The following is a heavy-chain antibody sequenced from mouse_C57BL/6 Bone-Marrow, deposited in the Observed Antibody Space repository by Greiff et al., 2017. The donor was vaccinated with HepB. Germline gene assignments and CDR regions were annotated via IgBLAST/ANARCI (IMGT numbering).Heavy chain of an antibody. CDR2: INYDGSST. D-gene: IGHD1-1*01. CDR1: GFTFSDYY. Sequence: EVQRVESEGGLVQPGSSMKLSCTASGFTFSDYYMAWVRQVPEKGLEWVANINYDGSSTYYLDSLKSRFIISRDNAKNILYLQMSSLKSEDTATYYCARDRGYGSSYGFAYWGQGTLVTVSA. J-gene: IGHJ3*01. CDR3: ARDRGYGSSYGFAY. V-gene: IGHV5-16*01.